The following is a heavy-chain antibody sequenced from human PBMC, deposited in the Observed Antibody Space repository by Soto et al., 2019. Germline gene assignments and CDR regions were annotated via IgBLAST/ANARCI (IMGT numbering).Heavy chain of an antibody. CDR3: ATGVIWVGYFTVDS. V-gene: IGHV1-69*13. J-gene: IGHJ4*02. CDR1: GGSFGNSA. CDR2: FIPVYRTL. Sequence: SVKVSCKASGGSFGNSAINWVRQTPGQGLEWLGGFIPVYRTLNYAQKFQGRVTITADESTGTAYMTLSSLASDDTAVYYCATGVIWVGYFTVDSWGQGTRVTVSS. D-gene: IGHD3-3*01.